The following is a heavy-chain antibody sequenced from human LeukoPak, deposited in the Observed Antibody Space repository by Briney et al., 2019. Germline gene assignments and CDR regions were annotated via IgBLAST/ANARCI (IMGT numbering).Heavy chain of an antibody. V-gene: IGHV4-59*01. Sequence: PSETLSLPCTVSGGSISRYYWSWIRQPPGKGLEGIGYIYYSGSTNYNPSLKSRVTISVDTSKNQFSLKLSSVTAADTAVYYCAGAYYDYVWGSYRFDYWGQGTLVTVSS. J-gene: IGHJ4*02. CDR1: GGSISRYY. D-gene: IGHD3-16*02. CDR3: AGAYYDYVWGSYRFDY. CDR2: IYYSGST.